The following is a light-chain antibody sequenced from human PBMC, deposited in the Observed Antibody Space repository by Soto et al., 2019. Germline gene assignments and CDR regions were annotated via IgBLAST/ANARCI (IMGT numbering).Light chain of an antibody. CDR1: QSVSSY. J-gene: IGKJ4*01. CDR3: QQRSNWPPV. V-gene: IGKV3-11*01. Sequence: EIVLTQSPATLSLSPGERATLSCRASQSVSSYLAWYQQKPGQAPRLLIYDASNRATGIPARFSGSGSGTDFTLTISSLKPEDFAFYYCQQRSNWPPVFGGGTKVDIK. CDR2: DAS.